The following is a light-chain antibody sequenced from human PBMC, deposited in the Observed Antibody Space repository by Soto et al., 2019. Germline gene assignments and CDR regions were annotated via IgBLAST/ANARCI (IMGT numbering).Light chain of an antibody. J-gene: IGKJ4*01. CDR2: DAS. V-gene: IGKV3-11*01. CDR1: QKISSY. CDR3: QKRSNWPPLT. Sequence: EIVLTQSPGTLSLSPGERATLSCRASQKISSYLAWYQQKPGQAPRLLIYDASNRATGIPARFSGSGSGTDFTLTISSLEPEDFAVYYCQKRSNWPPLTFGGGTKVEIK.